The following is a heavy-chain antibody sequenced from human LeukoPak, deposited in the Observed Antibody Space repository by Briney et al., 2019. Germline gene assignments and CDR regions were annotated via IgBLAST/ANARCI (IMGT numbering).Heavy chain of an antibody. CDR3: ARGRRTGDRGYYFDY. D-gene: IGHD7-27*01. CDR2: ISSSSSYI. J-gene: IGHJ4*02. Sequence: GGSLRLSCAASGFTFSSYEMNWVRQAPGKGLEWVSSISSSSSYIYYADSVKGRFTISRDNAKNSLYLQMNSLRAEDTAVYYCARGRRTGDRGYYFDYWGQGTLVTVSS. CDR1: GFTFSSYE. V-gene: IGHV3-21*01.